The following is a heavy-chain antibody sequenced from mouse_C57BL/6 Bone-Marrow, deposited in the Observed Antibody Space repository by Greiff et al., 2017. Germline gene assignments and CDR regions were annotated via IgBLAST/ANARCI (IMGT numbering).Heavy chain of an antibody. D-gene: IGHD1-1*02. Sequence: EVQLQQSGPGMVKPSQSLSLTCTVTGYSITSGYDWHWIRHFPGNKLEWMGYISYSGSTNYNPSLKSRISITHDTSKNHFFLKLNSVTTEDTATYYCAMGWTGWYFDVWGTGTTVTVSS. CDR3: AMGWTGWYFDV. CDR1: GYSITSGYD. V-gene: IGHV3-1*01. CDR2: ISYSGST. J-gene: IGHJ1*03.